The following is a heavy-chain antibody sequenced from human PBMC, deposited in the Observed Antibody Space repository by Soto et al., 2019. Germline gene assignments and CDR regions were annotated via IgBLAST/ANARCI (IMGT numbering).Heavy chain of an antibody. Sequence: ETLSLTCTVSGGSISSSSYYWGWIRQPPGKGLEWIGSIYYSGSTYYNPSLKSRVTISVDTSKNQFSLKLSSVTAADTAVYYCARLPSSSWYTRFDYWGQGTLVTVSS. J-gene: IGHJ4*02. CDR2: IYYSGST. CDR3: ARLPSSSWYTRFDY. V-gene: IGHV4-39*01. D-gene: IGHD6-13*01. CDR1: GGSISSSSYY.